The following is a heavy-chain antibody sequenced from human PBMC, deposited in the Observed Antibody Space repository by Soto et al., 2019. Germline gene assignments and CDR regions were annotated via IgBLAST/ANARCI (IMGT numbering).Heavy chain of an antibody. CDR2: IYYSGST. V-gene: IGHV4-59*08. Sequence: QVQLQESGPGLVKPSETLSLTCTVSGGSISSYYWSWIRQPPGKGLEWIGYIYYSGSTNYNPSLTRQVTITVDTSKNQFALKRSSVTAADTAVYDCAGTIFGVVMTTNWFDPWGQGTLVTVSS. CDR1: GGSISSYY. CDR3: AGTIFGVVMTTNWFDP. D-gene: IGHD3-3*01. J-gene: IGHJ5*02.